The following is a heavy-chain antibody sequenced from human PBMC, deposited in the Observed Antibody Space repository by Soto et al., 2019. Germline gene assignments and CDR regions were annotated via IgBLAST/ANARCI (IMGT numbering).Heavy chain of an antibody. CDR2: MNPNSGNT. CDR3: AREKSYGYADY. V-gene: IGHV1-8*01. CDR1: GYTFTSYD. Sequence: QVQLVQSGAEVKQPGASVKVSCKASGYTFTSYDINWVRQATGQGRERMGWMNPNSGNTGYAQKVQGRVTMARHTAISTAYIELSSLRSEDTAVYFCAREKSYGYADYWGQGTLVTFSS. D-gene: IGHD5-18*01. J-gene: IGHJ4*02.